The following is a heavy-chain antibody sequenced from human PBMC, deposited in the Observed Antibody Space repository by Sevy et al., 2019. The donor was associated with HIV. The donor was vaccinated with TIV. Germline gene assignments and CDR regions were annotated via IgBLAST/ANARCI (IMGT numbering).Heavy chain of an antibody. CDR1: GGSFSGYY. Sequence: SETLSLTCSVYGGSFSGYYWSWIRQPPGKGLEWIGEINHTGSTYYNPSLKSRVTIAVDTSKNQFSLKLSSVTAADTAVYYCARGRASIAARWKGRWYSDYWGQGTLVTVSS. V-gene: IGHV4-34*01. CDR3: ARGRASIAARWKGRWYSDY. CDR2: INHTGST. J-gene: IGHJ4*02. D-gene: IGHD6-6*01.